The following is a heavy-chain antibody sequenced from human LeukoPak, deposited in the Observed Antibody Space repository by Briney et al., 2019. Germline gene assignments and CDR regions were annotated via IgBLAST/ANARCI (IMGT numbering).Heavy chain of an antibody. D-gene: IGHD6-13*01. CDR1: GFTFSSYE. Sequence: PGGSLRLSCAASGFTFSSYEMNWVRQAPGKGLEWVSYISSSGSTIYYADSVKGRLTISRDNAKNSLYLQMNSLRAEDTAVYYCARKVGQQLAIYYYYYMDVWGKGTTVTVSS. CDR2: ISSSGSTI. J-gene: IGHJ6*03. V-gene: IGHV3-48*03. CDR3: ARKVGQQLAIYYYYYMDV.